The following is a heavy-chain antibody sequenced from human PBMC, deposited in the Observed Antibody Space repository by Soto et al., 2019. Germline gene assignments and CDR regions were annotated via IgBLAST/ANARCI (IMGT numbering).Heavy chain of an antibody. J-gene: IGHJ6*02. CDR3: ARDGEDIVVVVAATDYYYGMDV. CDR2: IIPIFGTA. Sequence: QVQLVQSGAEVKKPGSSVKVSCKASGGTFSSYAISWVRQAPGQGLEWMGGIIPIFGTANYAQKFQGRVTITAAESTSTAYMELSSLRSEDTAVYYCARDGEDIVVVVAATDYYYGMDVWGQGTTVTVSS. D-gene: IGHD2-15*01. V-gene: IGHV1-69*01. CDR1: GGTFSSYA.